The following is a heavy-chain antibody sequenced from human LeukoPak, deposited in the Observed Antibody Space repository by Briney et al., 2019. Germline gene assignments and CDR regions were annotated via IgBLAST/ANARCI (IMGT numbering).Heavy chain of an antibody. CDR2: ISSSSSYI. Sequence: GGSLRLSCAASGFTFSSYSMNWVRQAPGKGLEWVSSISSSSSYIYYADSVKDRFTISRDNAKSSLYLQMNSLRAEDTAVYYCAREGIAAAADYWGQGTLVTVSS. D-gene: IGHD6-13*01. CDR1: GFTFSSYS. J-gene: IGHJ4*02. V-gene: IGHV3-21*01. CDR3: AREGIAAAADY.